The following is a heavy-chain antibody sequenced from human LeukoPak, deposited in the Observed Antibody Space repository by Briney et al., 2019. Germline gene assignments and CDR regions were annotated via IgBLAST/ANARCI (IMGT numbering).Heavy chain of an antibody. D-gene: IGHD6-19*01. CDR3: SIIRAAQWLPEY. CDR2: IYSGGST. Sequence: GRSLRLSCAASGFTVSSKYMSWVRQAPGKGLEWVSVIYSGGSTYYADSVKGRFTISRDNSKNTVYLQMNSLRAEDTAVYYCSIIRAAQWLPEYWGQGTLVTVSS. V-gene: IGHV3-53*01. J-gene: IGHJ4*02. CDR1: GFTVSSKY.